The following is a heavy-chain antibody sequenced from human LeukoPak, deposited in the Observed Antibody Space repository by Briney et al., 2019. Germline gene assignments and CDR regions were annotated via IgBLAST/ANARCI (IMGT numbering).Heavy chain of an antibody. CDR3: ARHRVSYYYDSSAPRGGGWFDP. CDR1: GGSISSYY. CDR2: IYYSGST. V-gene: IGHV4-59*08. Sequence: SETLSLTCTVSGGSISSYYWSWIRQPPGKGQEWIGYIYYSGSTNYNPSLKSRVTISVDTSKNQFSLKLSSVTAADTAVYYCARHRVSYYYDSSAPRGGGWFDPWGQGTLVTVSS. D-gene: IGHD3-22*01. J-gene: IGHJ5*02.